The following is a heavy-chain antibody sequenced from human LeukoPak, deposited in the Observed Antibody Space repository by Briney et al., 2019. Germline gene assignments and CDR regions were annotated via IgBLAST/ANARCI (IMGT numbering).Heavy chain of an antibody. J-gene: IGHJ6*02. D-gene: IGHD2-2*01. CDR3: ARDSAVVPAAQSRYYYYGMDV. CDR2: IIPILGIA. CDR1: GGTFSSYA. Sequence: SVEVSCKASGGTFSSYAISWVRQAPGQGLEWMGRIIPILGIANYAQKFQGRVTITADKSTSTAYMELSSLRSEDTAVYYCARDSAVVPAAQSRYYYYGMDVWGQGTTVTVSS. V-gene: IGHV1-69*04.